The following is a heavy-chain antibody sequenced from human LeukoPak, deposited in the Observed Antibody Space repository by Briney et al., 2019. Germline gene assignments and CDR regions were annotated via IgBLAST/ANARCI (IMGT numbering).Heavy chain of an antibody. CDR3: ARASLSSLLSFDY. J-gene: IGHJ4*02. Sequence: GRSLRLSRAASGFTSGSYWMNWVRQAPGKGLEWVAIIKQDGSQKFYLDSVRGRVTISTDTANNSLYLLMNSLRAEDTAVYYCARASLSSLLSFDYWGQGTLVTVSS. V-gene: IGHV3-7*01. CDR1: GFTSGSYW. D-gene: IGHD2-15*01. CDR2: IKQDGSQK.